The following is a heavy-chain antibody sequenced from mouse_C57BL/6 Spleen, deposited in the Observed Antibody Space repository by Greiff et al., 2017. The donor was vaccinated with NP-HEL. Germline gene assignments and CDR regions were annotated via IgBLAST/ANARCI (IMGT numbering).Heavy chain of an antibody. D-gene: IGHD5-1*01. Sequence: QVQLKQPGAELVKPGASVKVSCKASGYTFTSYWMHWVKQRPGQGLEWIGRIHPSDSDTNYNQKFKGKATLTVDKSSSTAYMQLSSLTSEDSAVYYCAILGVHWYFDVWGTGTTVTVSS. CDR3: AILGVHWYFDV. CDR1: GYTFTSYW. CDR2: IHPSDSDT. J-gene: IGHJ1*03. V-gene: IGHV1-74*01.